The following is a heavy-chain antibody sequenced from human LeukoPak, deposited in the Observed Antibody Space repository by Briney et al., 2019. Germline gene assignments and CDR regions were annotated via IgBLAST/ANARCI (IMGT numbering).Heavy chain of an antibody. CDR1: GFTFSSYS. CDR3: SVSLNS. CDR2: IKQDGSDK. V-gene: IGHV3-7*01. D-gene: IGHD1-26*01. Sequence: PGGSLRLSCAASGFTFSSYSMNWVRQAPGKGLEWVANIKQDGSDKYYVDSVKGRFTISRDNTKNSVFLQMNSLRAEDTAVYYCSVSLNSWGQGTLVTVSS. J-gene: IGHJ4*02.